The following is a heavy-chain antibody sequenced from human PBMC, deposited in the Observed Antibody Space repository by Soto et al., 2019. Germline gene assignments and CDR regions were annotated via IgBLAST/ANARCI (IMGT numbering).Heavy chain of an antibody. D-gene: IGHD1-7*01. V-gene: IGHV4-59*08. CDR3: ARPNGWNSQYYYYYMDV. J-gene: IGHJ6*03. Sequence: SETLSLTCTVSGGSISSYYWSWIRQPPGKGLEWIGYIYYSGSTNYNPSLKSRVTISVDTSKNQFSLKLSSVTAADTAVYYCARPNGWNSQYYYYYMDVWGKGTTVTVSS. CDR2: IYYSGST. CDR1: GGSISSYY.